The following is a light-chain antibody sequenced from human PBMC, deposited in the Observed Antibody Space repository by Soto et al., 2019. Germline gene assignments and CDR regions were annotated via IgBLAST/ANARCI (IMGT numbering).Light chain of an antibody. J-gene: IGKJ4*01. V-gene: IGKV1-39*01. CDR3: QHSFNTPLT. Sequence: DIQMTQSPSSLAASVGDRVTITCRASQNISNYLNWYQQKPGKDTKVLIDAASSLQSGVPSRFSGSGSGTDFTLTISSLEPEDFASYFCQHSFNTPLTFGGGTKVDIK. CDR2: AAS. CDR1: QNISNY.